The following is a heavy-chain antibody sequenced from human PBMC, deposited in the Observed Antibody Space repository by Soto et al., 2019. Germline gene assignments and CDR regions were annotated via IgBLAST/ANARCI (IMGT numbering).Heavy chain of an antibody. CDR2: IYYGGST. CDR1: GGSISSGDYS. V-gene: IGHV4-30-2*01. D-gene: IGHD3-22*01. J-gene: IGHJ4*02. CDR3: ARVRREYDNSGPVDY. Sequence: SETLSLTCAVSGGSISSGDYSWNWIRQPPGKGLEWIGYIYYGGSTYYNPSLQSRFTIFVDRSRNHFSLKLNSVTAADTSLYYCARVRREYDNSGPVDYWGQGTLVTVSS.